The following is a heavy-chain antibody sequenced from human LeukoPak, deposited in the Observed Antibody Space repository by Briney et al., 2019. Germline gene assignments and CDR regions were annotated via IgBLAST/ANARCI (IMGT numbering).Heavy chain of an antibody. CDR2: IGTAGDT. V-gene: IGHV3-13*04. J-gene: IGHJ3*02. D-gene: IGHD4/OR15-4a*01. CDR3: TREGAHDAFDI. Sequence: PEGSLRLSCAASGFTFSTYDMHWVRQATGKGLEWVSTIGTAGDTYYLDSVKGRFTISRENAKNSLYLQMNSLRAGDTAIYYCTREGAHDAFDIWGQGTMVSVSS. CDR1: GFTFSTYD.